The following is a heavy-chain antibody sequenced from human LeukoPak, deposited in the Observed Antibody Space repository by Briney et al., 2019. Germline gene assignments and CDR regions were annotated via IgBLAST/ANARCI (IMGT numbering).Heavy chain of an antibody. CDR3: ASDTNYYDSSGYPNYYYYYMDV. D-gene: IGHD3-22*01. CDR2: INWNGGST. V-gene: IGHV3-20*04. J-gene: IGHJ6*03. Sequence: GGSLRLSCAASGFTFDDYGMSWVRQAPGKGLEWVSGINWNGGSTGYADSVKGRFTISRDNAKNSLYLQMNSLRAEDTALYYCASDTNYYDSSGYPNYYYYYMDVWGKGTTVTVSS. CDR1: GFTFDDYG.